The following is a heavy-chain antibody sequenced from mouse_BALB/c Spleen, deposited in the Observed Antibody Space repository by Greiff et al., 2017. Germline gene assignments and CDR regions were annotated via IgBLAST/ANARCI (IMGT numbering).Heavy chain of an antibody. J-gene: IGHJ2*01. D-gene: IGHD1-1*02. CDR3: ARGGYGYFDD. CDR1: GFTFSSYA. CDR2: ISSGGST. Sequence: EVKLEESGGGLVKPGGSLKLSCAASGFTFSSYAMSWVRQTPEKRLEWVASISSGGSTYYPDSVKGRFTISRDNARNILYLQMSSLRSEDTAMYYCARGGYGYFDDWGQGTTLTVSS. V-gene: IGHV5-6-5*01.